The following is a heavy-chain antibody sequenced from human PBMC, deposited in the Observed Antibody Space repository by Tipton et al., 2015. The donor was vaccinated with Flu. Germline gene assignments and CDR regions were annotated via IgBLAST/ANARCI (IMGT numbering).Heavy chain of an antibody. D-gene: IGHD4-11*01. CDR1: GDSISSDYF. CDR3: ARRDFSNYVSDPTNWFDA. V-gene: IGHV4-38-2*01. CDR2: IHRSGST. Sequence: TLSLTCAVSGDSISSDYFWGWIRQPPGKGLEWIATIHRSGSTSHNPSFKSRVTISVDTSKSQFSLEMRSVTAADMAVYYCARRDFSNYVSDPTNWFDAWGQGTLVTVSS. J-gene: IGHJ5*02.